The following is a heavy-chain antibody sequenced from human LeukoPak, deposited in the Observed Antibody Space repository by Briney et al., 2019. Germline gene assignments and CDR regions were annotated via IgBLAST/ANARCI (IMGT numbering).Heavy chain of an antibody. J-gene: IGHJ4*02. CDR1: GFTFSGYW. CDR2: INQNGGEK. CDR3: ARDSSGSYSRFDY. D-gene: IGHD1-26*01. V-gene: IGHV3-7*01. Sequence: PGGSLRLSCADSGFTFSGYWMNWVRQAPGKGLEWVANINQNGGEKYYVDSVKGRFTISRDNGKNSLYLQMNSLRVEDTAVYYCARDSSGSYSRFDYWGQGTLVTVSS.